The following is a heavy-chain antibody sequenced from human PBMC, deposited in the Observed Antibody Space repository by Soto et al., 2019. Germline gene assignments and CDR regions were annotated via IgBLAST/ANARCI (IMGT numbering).Heavy chain of an antibody. CDR2: IYYSGGT. J-gene: IGHJ4*02. CDR3: ASSLVRATYYFDY. V-gene: IGHV4-59*01. D-gene: IGHD6-13*01. CDR1: GGSISSYY. Sequence: SETLSLTCTVSGGSISSYYWSWIRQPPGKGLEWIGYIYYSGGTNYNPSLKSRVTISVDTSKNQFSLKLSSVTAADTAVYYCASSLVRATYYFDYWGQGTLVTVSS.